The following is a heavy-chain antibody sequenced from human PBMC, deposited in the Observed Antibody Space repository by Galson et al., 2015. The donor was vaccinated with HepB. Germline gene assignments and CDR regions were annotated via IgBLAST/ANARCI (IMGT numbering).Heavy chain of an antibody. Sequence: SLRLSCAASGFTFSSYSMNWVRQAPGKGLEWVSCITSATSAIYYADSVKGRFTISRDNAKNSLYLQMNSLRAEDTAVYYCASQEYSSSQPDYWGQGTLVTVSS. J-gene: IGHJ4*02. D-gene: IGHD6-6*01. CDR1: GFTFSSYS. V-gene: IGHV3-21*05. CDR3: ASQEYSSSQPDY. CDR2: ITSATSAI.